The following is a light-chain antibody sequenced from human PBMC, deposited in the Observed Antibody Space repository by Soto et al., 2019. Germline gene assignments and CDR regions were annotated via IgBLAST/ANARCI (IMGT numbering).Light chain of an antibody. CDR3: SSYAGSNTVL. J-gene: IGLJ2*01. CDR1: SSDVGAYNY. CDR2: EVS. V-gene: IGLV2-8*01. Sequence: QSALTQPPSASGSPGQSVTISCTGTSSDVGAYNYVSWYQQHPGKAPKLMIYEVSKRPSGVPDRFSGSKSGNTASLTVSGLQDEDEADYYCSSYAGSNTVLFGGGIKVTVL.